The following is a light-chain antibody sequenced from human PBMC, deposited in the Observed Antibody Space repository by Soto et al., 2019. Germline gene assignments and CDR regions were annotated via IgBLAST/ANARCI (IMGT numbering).Light chain of an antibody. Sequence: EIVMTQSPATLSVSPGERATLSCRASQSVSSNLAWYQQKPGQAPSLLIYGASTRATGIPARFSGSGSGTEYTLTISSLQSEDFAGYYCQQYNNWPPYTFGQGTKLEIK. CDR3: QQYNNWPPYT. CDR2: GAS. J-gene: IGKJ2*01. V-gene: IGKV3-15*01. CDR1: QSVSSN.